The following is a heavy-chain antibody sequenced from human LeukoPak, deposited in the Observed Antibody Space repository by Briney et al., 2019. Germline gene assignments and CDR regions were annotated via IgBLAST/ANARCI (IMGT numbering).Heavy chain of an antibody. Sequence: SETLSLTCAVYGGPFSGYYWSWIRQPPGKGLEWIGEINHSGSTNYNPSLKSRVTISVDTSKNQFSLKLSSVTAADTAVYYCARVVGFLEWLPPHNWFDPWGQGTLVTVSS. CDR1: GGPFSGYY. J-gene: IGHJ5*02. V-gene: IGHV4-34*01. CDR2: INHSGST. CDR3: ARVVGFLEWLPPHNWFDP. D-gene: IGHD3-3*01.